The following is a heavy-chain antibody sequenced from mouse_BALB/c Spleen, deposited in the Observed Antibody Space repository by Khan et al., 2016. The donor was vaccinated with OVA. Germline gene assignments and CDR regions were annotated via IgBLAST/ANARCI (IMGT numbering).Heavy chain of an antibody. CDR1: GYTFTNYV. CDR2: IIPYNAGI. D-gene: IGHD2-3*01. J-gene: IGHJ3*01. V-gene: IGHV1S136*01. Sequence: VQLQQSGPELVEPGASVKMSCKASGYTFTNYVMHWVKQKPGQGLEWIGYIIPYNAGIRYNEKFKGKATLTSDTTSTTAYMELSSLTAEDSAVSYWSSEESSYDFSFPYWGQGTLVNVSA. CDR3: SSEESSYDFSFPY.